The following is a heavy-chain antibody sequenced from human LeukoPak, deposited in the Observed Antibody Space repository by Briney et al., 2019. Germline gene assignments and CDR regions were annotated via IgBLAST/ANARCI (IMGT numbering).Heavy chain of an antibody. CDR1: GGSVSSGSYY. Sequence: SETLSLTCTVSGGSVSSGSYYWSWIRQPPGKGLEWIGYIYYSGSTNYNPSLKSRVTISVDTSKNQFSLKLSSVTAADTAVYYCARESIAVADRGDAFDIWGQGTMVTVSS. CDR2: IYYSGST. D-gene: IGHD6-19*01. CDR3: ARESIAVADRGDAFDI. V-gene: IGHV4-61*01. J-gene: IGHJ3*02.